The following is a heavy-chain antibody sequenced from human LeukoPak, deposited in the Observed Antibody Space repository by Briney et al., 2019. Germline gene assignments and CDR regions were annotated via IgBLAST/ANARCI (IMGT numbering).Heavy chain of an antibody. CDR2: IYSGGST. Sequence: QTGGSLRLSCVASGFTVSSNYMNWVRQAPGKGLEWVSVIYSGGSTYYADSVKGRFTISRDNSKNTMYLQMNSLRAEDTAVYYCARDAGSSDYYYYGMDVWGQGTTVTVSS. CDR3: ARDAGSSDYYYYGMDV. CDR1: GFTVSSNY. V-gene: IGHV3-66*01. D-gene: IGHD6-19*01. J-gene: IGHJ6*02.